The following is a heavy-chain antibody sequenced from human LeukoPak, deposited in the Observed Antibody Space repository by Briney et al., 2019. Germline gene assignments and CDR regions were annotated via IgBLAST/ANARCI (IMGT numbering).Heavy chain of an antibody. CDR3: ARDKGMATMGGFDY. V-gene: IGHV3-30*04. D-gene: IGHD5-24*01. CDR2: ISYDGSNQ. J-gene: IGHJ4*02. Sequence: GGSLRLSCAASGFTFRSYAMHWVRQAPGKGLEWVAVISYDGSNQKYADSVKGRFTISRDNAKNSLYLQMNSLRAEDTAVYYCARDKGMATMGGFDYWGQGTLVTVSS. CDR1: GFTFRSYA.